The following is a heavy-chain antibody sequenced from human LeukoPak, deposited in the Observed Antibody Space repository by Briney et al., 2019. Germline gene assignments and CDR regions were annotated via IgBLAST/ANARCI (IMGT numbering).Heavy chain of an antibody. CDR3: ARGRIVYGSGSYFHYYHYMDV. CDR2: IIPIFGTA. Sequence: SVKVSCKASGGTFSSYAISWVRQAPGQGLEWMGGIIPIFGTANYAQKFQGRVTITTDESTSTAYMELSSLRSEDTAVYYCARGRIVYGSGSYFHYYHYMDVWGKGTTVTVSS. V-gene: IGHV1-69*05. CDR1: GGTFSSYA. J-gene: IGHJ6*03. D-gene: IGHD3-10*01.